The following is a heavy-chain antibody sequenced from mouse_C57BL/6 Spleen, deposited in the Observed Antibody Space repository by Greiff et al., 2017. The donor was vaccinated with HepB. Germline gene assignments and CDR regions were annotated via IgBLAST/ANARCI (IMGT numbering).Heavy chain of an antibody. CDR2: IHPNSGST. V-gene: IGHV1-64*01. CDR3: ARWGGYDGYFDV. J-gene: IGHJ1*03. D-gene: IGHD2-2*01. Sequence: QVQLQQPGAELVKPGASVKLSCKASGYTFTSYWMHWVKQRPGQGLEWIGMIHPNSGSTNYNEKFKSKATLTVDKSSSTAYMQLSSLTSEDSAVYDCARWGGYDGYFDVWGTGTTVTVSS. CDR1: GYTFTSYW.